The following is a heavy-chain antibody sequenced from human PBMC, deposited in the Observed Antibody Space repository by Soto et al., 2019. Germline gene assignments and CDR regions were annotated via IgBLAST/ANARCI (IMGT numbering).Heavy chain of an antibody. J-gene: IGHJ5*02. V-gene: IGHV3-23*01. CDR3: AKDLGRSSPNWFDP. D-gene: IGHD6-6*01. Sequence: GGSLRLSCAASGFTFASHAMNWVRQAPGKGLQWVSTITDSGGRTYYADSVKGRFTISRDNSKNTLSLQMNNLRAEDTAIYYRAKDLGRSSPNWFDPWGPGTLVTVSS. CDR1: GFTFASHA. CDR2: ITDSGGRT.